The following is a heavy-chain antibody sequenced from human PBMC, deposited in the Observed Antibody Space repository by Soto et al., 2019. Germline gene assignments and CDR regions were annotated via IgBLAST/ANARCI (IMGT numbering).Heavy chain of an antibody. D-gene: IGHD2-15*01. J-gene: IGHJ4*02. CDR2: INPSGGST. V-gene: IGHV1-46*03. CDR1: GYTFTTYY. Sequence: VASVKVSCKASGYTFTTYYIHWVRQAPGQGLEWMGIINPSGGSTTYAQKFQGRVTLTRDTFTSTVYMELSSLRSEDTAVYYCTTSSSELIPFDYWGQGTLVTVSS. CDR3: TTSSSELIPFDY.